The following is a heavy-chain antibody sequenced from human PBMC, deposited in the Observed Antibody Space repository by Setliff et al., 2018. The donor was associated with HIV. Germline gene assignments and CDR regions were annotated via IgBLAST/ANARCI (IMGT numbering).Heavy chain of an antibody. CDR3: ARGLATGLYYYYYYMDV. V-gene: IGHV4-59*01. CDR2: ISYSGST. CDR1: GGSISSYY. J-gene: IGHJ6*03. Sequence: SETLSLTCSVSGGSISSYYWSWIRQPPGKGLEWIGYISYSGSTNYNPSLKSRVTISVDTSKNQFSLKLSSVTAADTAVYYCARGLATGLYYYYYYMDVWGKGTTVTVS. D-gene: IGHD1-1*01.